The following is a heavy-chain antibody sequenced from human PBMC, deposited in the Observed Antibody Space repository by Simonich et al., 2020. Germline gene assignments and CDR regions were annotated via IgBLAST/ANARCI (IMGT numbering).Heavy chain of an antibody. D-gene: IGHD2-15*01. CDR2: NNPDRGGK. V-gene: IGHV1-2*06. Sequence: QVQLVQSGAEVKKPGASVKVSCKASGYTFTGYYMHWGRQAPGQGLEWMGRNNPDRGGKKYAQKCQGRVTITRDTHISTDYRELSRLRSEETAVYYCARDGGNCSGGSCYWYFDLWGRGTLVTVSS. CDR3: ARDGGNCSGGSCYWYFDL. J-gene: IGHJ2*01. CDR1: GYTFTGYY.